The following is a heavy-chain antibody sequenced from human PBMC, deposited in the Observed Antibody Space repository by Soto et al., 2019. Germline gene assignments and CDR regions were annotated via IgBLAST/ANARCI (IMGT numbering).Heavy chain of an antibody. Sequence: SQTLSLTCAISGDSVSSNSAAWNWIRQSPSRGLEWLGRTYYRSKWYNDYAVSVKSRITINPDTSKNQFSLQLNSVTPEDTAVYYCARAPSITIFGVVIDDYYYYGMDVWGQGTTVTVSS. CDR2: TYYRSKWYN. D-gene: IGHD3-3*01. CDR3: ARAPSITIFGVVIDDYYYYGMDV. J-gene: IGHJ6*02. CDR1: GDSVSSNSAA. V-gene: IGHV6-1*01.